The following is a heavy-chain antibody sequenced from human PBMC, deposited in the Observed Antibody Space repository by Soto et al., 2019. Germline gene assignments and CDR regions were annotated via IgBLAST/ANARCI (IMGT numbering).Heavy chain of an antibody. J-gene: IGHJ4*02. V-gene: IGHV1-69*02. D-gene: IGHD3-10*01. Sequence: QVQLVQSGAEVKKPGSSVKVSCTASGGTFNSYTINWVRQAPGQGLEWGGRVNPIVGMSNSAQKFQGRVTITADKSTSKAYMDLTSLKSEDTAVYYCATSYGSGSAHFDYWGQGTLVTVSS. CDR2: VNPIVGMS. CDR3: ATSYGSGSAHFDY. CDR1: GGTFNSYT.